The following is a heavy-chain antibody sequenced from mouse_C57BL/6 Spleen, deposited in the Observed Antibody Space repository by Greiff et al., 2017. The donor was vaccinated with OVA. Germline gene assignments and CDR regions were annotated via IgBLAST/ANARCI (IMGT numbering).Heavy chain of an antibody. CDR3: AREGLYYGYDRGYYYAMDY. D-gene: IGHD2-2*01. CDR1: GFTFSDYY. Sequence: EVMLVESEGGLVQPGSSMKLSCTASGFTFSDYYMAWVRQVPEKGLEWVANINYDGSSTYYLDSLKSRFIISRDNAKNILYLQMSSLKSENTATYYCAREGLYYGYDRGYYYAMDYWGQGTSVTVSS. V-gene: IGHV5-16*01. J-gene: IGHJ4*01. CDR2: INYDGSST.